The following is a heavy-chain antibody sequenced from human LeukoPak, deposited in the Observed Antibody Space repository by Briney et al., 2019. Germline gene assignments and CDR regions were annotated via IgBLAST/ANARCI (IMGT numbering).Heavy chain of an antibody. Sequence: SETLSLTCTVSGGSISSYYWSWIRQPPGKGLEWIGYIYYSGSTNYNPSLESRVTISVDTSKNQFSLKLSSVAAADTAVYYCARGGDYDYWGQGTLVTVSS. CDR1: GGSISSYY. CDR2: IYYSGST. CDR3: ARGGDYDY. J-gene: IGHJ4*02. V-gene: IGHV4-59*01. D-gene: IGHD4-17*01.